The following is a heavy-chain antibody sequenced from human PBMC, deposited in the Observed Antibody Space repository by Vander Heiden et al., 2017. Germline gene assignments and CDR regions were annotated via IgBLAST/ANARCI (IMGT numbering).Heavy chain of an antibody. J-gene: IGHJ4*02. D-gene: IGHD3-22*01. CDR1: GLTVRSYA. Sequence: EVQLLESGGGWVQPGGALRLSCCASGLTVRSYAMRWVRQAPGKGLDWFSAISGSGGSTYYADSVKGRFTISRDNSKNTLYLQMNSLRAEDTAVYYCANHPFDSSGYFFNWGQGTLVTVSS. CDR2: ISGSGGST. V-gene: IGHV3-23*01. CDR3: ANHPFDSSGYFFN.